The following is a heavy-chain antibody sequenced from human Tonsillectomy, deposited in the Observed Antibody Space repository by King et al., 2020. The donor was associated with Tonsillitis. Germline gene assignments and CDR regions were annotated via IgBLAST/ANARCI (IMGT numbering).Heavy chain of an antibody. CDR3: ASGAAYYYYGMDV. V-gene: IGHV3-53*04. CDR1: GFTVSNNY. D-gene: IGHD2-15*01. J-gene: IGHJ6*02. Sequence: VQLVESGGGLVQPGGSLRLSCAASGFTVSNNYMSWVRQAPGKGLEWVSVIYNGGSTYYADSVKGRFTISRHNSKNTLYLQMNSLRAEDMAVYYCASGAAYYYYGMDVWGQGTTVTVSS. CDR2: IYNGGST.